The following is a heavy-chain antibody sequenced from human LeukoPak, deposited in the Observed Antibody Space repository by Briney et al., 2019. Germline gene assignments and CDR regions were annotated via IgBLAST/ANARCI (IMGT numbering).Heavy chain of an antibody. D-gene: IGHD6-19*01. Sequence: SETLSLTCTVPGGSISSSSYYWGWIRQPPGKGLEWIGSIYYSGSTYYNPSLKSRVTISVDTSKNQFSLKLSSVTVADTAVYYCARAGIAVSATPYFDYWGQGTLVTVSS. J-gene: IGHJ4*02. CDR2: IYYSGST. V-gene: IGHV4-39*01. CDR1: GGSISSSSYY. CDR3: ARAGIAVSATPYFDY.